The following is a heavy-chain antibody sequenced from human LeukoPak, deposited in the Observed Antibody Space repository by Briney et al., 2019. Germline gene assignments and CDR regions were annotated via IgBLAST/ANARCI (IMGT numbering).Heavy chain of an antibody. CDR1: GFIFGKYW. V-gene: IGHV3-7*01. D-gene: IGHD4-17*01. CDR3: AKAYGDYYFDY. Sequence: GGSLRLSCAASGFIFGKYWMSWVRQAPGKGLEWVANIKLDGSEKNYVDSVKGRFTISRDNTKNSLYLQMNSLRAEDTAVYYCAKAYGDYYFDYWGQGTLVTVSS. CDR2: IKLDGSEK. J-gene: IGHJ4*02.